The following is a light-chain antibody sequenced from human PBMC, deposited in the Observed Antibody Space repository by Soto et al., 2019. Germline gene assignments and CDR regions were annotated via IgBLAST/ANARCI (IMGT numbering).Light chain of an antibody. CDR1: SSNIGAGYD. V-gene: IGLV1-40*01. CDR2: GNT. Sequence: QSVLTQPPSVSGAPGQRVTISCTGSSSNIGAGYDVLWYQQLPGTAPKLLIYGNTNRPSGVPDRFSGSKSGTSASLAITGLQTEDEADYYCQSYDTSLTTFVFGGGTKVTVL. J-gene: IGLJ2*01. CDR3: QSYDTSLTTFV.